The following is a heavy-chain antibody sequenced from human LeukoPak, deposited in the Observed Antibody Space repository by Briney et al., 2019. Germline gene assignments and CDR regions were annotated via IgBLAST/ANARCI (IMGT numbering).Heavy chain of an antibody. CDR2: IYYSGST. CDR1: GGSISSYY. J-gene: IGHJ4*02. V-gene: IGHV4-59*08. Sequence: SETLSLTCTVSGGSISSYYWSWIRQPPGKGPEWIGYIYYSGSTNYNPSLKSRVTMSVDTSKNQFSLKLSSVTAADTAVYYCARQGGYFDWFDYWGQGTLVTVSS. CDR3: ARQGGYFDWFDY. D-gene: IGHD3-9*01.